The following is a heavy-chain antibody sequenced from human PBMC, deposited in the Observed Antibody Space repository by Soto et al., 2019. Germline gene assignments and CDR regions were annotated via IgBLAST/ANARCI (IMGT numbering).Heavy chain of an antibody. D-gene: IGHD3-9*01. J-gene: IGHJ4*02. Sequence: SETLSLTCTVSGGSISSSSYYWGWIRQPPGKGLEWIGSIYYSGSTYYNPSLKSRVTISVDTSKNQFSLKLSSVTAADTAVYYCASFAYYDILTGYMGPRHDYWGQGTLVTVSS. CDR2: IYYSGST. CDR3: ASFAYYDILTGYMGPRHDY. V-gene: IGHV4-39*01. CDR1: GGSISSSSYY.